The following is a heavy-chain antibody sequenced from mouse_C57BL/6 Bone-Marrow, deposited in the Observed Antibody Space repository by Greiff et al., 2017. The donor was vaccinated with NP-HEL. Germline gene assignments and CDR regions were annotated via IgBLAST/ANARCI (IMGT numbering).Heavy chain of an antibody. CDR1: GFNIKNTY. Sequence: VQLKESVAELVRPGASVKLSCTASGFNIKNTYMHWVKQRPEQGLEWIGRIDPANGNTYYAATFQGKATITADKSYNTAYLQLSSLTSEDTASYYCARRGNYVGYWYFDVWGTGTTVTVSS. D-gene: IGHD2-1*01. CDR2: IDPANGNT. J-gene: IGHJ1*03. CDR3: ARRGNYVGYWYFDV. V-gene: IGHV14-3*01.